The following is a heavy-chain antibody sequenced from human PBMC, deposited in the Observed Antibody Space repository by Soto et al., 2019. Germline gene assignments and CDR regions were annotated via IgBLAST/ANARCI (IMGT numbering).Heavy chain of an antibody. CDR2: MNPDSGNT. Sequence: QEQLVQSGAEVKKPGAPVKVSCKASGYTFSNYNINWVRQASGQGLEWMGWMNPDSGNTGYAEKFQGRVTMTRNSSISTAYRELSGLRSEDTAVYYCAREAASDPSFYYHYMDVWGKGTTVTVSS. CDR1: GYTFSNYN. J-gene: IGHJ6*03. CDR3: AREAASDPSFYYHYMDV. V-gene: IGHV1-8*01. D-gene: IGHD3-10*01.